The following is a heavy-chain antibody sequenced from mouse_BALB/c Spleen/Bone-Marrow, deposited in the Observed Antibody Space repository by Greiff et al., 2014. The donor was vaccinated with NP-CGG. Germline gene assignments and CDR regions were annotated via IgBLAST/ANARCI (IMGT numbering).Heavy chain of an antibody. J-gene: IGHJ4*01. Sequence: QVQLQQSGPGLVAPSQSLSITCTVSGFSLTTYGVHWVRQPPGKGLEWLGVLWADGSTNYNSALMSRLSISKDNSKSQVFLKMNSLQTDDTAMYYCARITTATGAMDYWGQGTSVTVSP. CDR1: GFSLTTYG. CDR3: ARITTATGAMDY. V-gene: IGHV2-9*02. D-gene: IGHD1-2*01. CDR2: LWADGST.